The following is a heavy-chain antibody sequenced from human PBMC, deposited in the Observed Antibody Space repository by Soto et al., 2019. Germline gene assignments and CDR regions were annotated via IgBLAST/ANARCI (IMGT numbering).Heavy chain of an antibody. Sequence: SETLSLTCTVSVGSISSYYWSWIRQPPGKGLEWIGYIYYSGSANYNPSLKSRVTISVDTSKNQFSLKLSSVTAADTAVYYCAREVQDEYSSGWTYYFDYWGQGTMVTVSS. J-gene: IGHJ4*02. D-gene: IGHD6-19*01. CDR3: AREVQDEYSSGWTYYFDY. CDR2: IYYSGSA. V-gene: IGHV4-59*01. CDR1: VGSISSYY.